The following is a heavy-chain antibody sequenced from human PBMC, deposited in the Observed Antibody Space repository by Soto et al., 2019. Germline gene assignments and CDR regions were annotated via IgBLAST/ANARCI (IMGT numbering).Heavy chain of an antibody. J-gene: IGHJ6*02. V-gene: IGHV1-8*01. CDR1: GYPFTSYD. D-gene: IGHD4-17*01. CDR2: MNPNSGNA. Sequence: ASVKVSCKASGYPFTSYDINWVRQATGQGLEWMGWMNPNSGNAGYAQKFQGRVTMTRNTSISTAYMELSSLRSEDTAVYYCARATVTKGKYYYYGMDVWGQGTTVTVS. CDR3: ARATVTKGKYYYYGMDV.